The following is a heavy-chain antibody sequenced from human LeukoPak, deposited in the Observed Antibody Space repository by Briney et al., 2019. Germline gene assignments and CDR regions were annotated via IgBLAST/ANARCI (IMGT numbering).Heavy chain of an antibody. D-gene: IGHD3-3*01. CDR1: GGSISSYY. CDR3: ASGYYDYWFDP. J-gene: IGHJ5*02. V-gene: IGHV4-4*07. Sequence: SETLSLTCTVSGGSISSYYWSWIRQPAGKGLEWIGRIYTSGSTNYNPSLKSRVTMSVDTSKNQFSLKLSSVTAADAAVYYCASGYYDYWFDPWGQGTLVTVSS. CDR2: IYTSGST.